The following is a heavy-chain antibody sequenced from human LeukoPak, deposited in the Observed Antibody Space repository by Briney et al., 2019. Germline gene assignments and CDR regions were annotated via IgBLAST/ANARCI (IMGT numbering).Heavy chain of an antibody. V-gene: IGHV3-33*01. J-gene: IGHJ3*02. Sequence: GGSLRLSCAASGFTFSSYGMHWVRQAPGKGLEWVAVIWYDGSNKYYADSVKGRFTISRDNSKSTLYLQMNSLRAEDTAVYYCARGYSYGDAFDIWGQGTMVTVSS. D-gene: IGHD5-18*01. CDR3: ARGYSYGDAFDI. CDR2: IWYDGSNK. CDR1: GFTFSSYG.